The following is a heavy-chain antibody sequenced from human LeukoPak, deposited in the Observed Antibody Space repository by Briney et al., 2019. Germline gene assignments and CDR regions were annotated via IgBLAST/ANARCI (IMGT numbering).Heavy chain of an antibody. CDR2: IYHSGST. Sequence: KASETLSLTCAVSGGSISSSNWWSWVRQPPGKGLEWIGEIYHSGSTNYNPSLKGRVTISVDKSKNQFSLKLSSVTAADTAVYYCARTYCGGGSCYDYWGQGTLVTVSS. J-gene: IGHJ4*02. CDR1: GGSISSSNW. CDR3: ARTYCGGGSCYDY. V-gene: IGHV4-4*02. D-gene: IGHD2-15*01.